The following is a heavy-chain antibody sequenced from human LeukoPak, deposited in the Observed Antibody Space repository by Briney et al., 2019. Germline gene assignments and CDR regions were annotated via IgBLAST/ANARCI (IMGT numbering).Heavy chain of an antibody. CDR2: INQDGSEN. Sequence: GSLRLSCAASGYTFSDFWMGWVRQAPGKGLEWVANINQDGSENYYVDSVKGRFTISRDNAKNSLYLQMNSLRAEDTAVYYCTKGRSNHYWGQGTLVTVST. CDR3: TKGRSNHY. CDR1: GYTFSDFW. D-gene: IGHD3-10*01. V-gene: IGHV3-7*01. J-gene: IGHJ4*02.